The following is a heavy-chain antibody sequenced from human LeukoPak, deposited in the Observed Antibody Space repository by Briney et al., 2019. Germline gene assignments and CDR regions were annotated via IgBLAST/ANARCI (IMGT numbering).Heavy chain of an antibody. CDR3: AKKSSGLNPCEY. D-gene: IGHD1-14*01. CDR2: MSSSGGDT. J-gene: IGHJ4*02. V-gene: IGHV3-23*01. CDR1: GFTLITSP. Sequence: GGSLRLSRAASGFTLITSPMCWVCQAPGKGLGWVSGMSSSGGDTPYAAAVRGRFTISRDNSKKMVYLQMNNLRVEDTAVYYCAKKSSGLNPCEYWGQGTLVTVSS.